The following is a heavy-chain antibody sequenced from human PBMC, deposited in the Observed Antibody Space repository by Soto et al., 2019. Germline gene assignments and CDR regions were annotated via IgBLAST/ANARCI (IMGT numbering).Heavy chain of an antibody. V-gene: IGHV1-18*01. J-gene: IGHJ4*02. CDR3: ARDRGSSGLFDS. D-gene: IGHD6-19*01. Sequence: KIQGRLTMTTDTSTSTAYMELTSLRSDDTAVYYCARDRGSSGLFDSWGQGTLVTVSS.